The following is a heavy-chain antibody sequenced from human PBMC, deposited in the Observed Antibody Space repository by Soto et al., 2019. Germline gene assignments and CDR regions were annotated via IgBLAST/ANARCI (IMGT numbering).Heavy chain of an antibody. Sequence: RGESLKISCKGSGYSFTSYWISWVRQMPGKGLEWMGRIDPSDSYTNYSPSFQGHVTISADKSISTAYLQWSSLKASDTAMYYCARHTYYDILTGYYPYYYYYGMDVWGQGTTVTVSS. V-gene: IGHV5-10-1*01. CDR3: ARHTYYDILTGYYPYYYYYGMDV. CDR2: IDPSDSYT. D-gene: IGHD3-9*01. J-gene: IGHJ6*02. CDR1: GYSFTSYW.